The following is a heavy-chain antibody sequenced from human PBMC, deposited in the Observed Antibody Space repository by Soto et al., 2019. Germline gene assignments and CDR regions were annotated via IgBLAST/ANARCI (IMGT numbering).Heavy chain of an antibody. CDR2: IRYDGNNK. D-gene: IGHD3-10*01. J-gene: IGHJ4*02. Sequence: AGGSLRLSCVASGFSFSSYGMHWVRQAPGKGLEWVAVIRYDGNNKHYADKVKGRFTISRDNSKNTLYMQMNSLRAEDTAVYYCARDDVPPYFYGSGSPTTFDYWGQGTLVTVSS. V-gene: IGHV3-33*01. CDR1: GFSFSSYG. CDR3: ARDDVPPYFYGSGSPTTFDY.